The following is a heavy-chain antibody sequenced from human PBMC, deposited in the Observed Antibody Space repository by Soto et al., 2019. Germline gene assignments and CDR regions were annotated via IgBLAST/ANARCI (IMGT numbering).Heavy chain of an antibody. Sequence: SETLSLTCAVYGGSFSGYYWSWIRQPPGKGLEWIGEINHSGSTNYNPSLKSRVTISVDTSKNQFSLKLSSVTAADTAVYYCAREGYSYSSIWFDPWGQGTLVTVSS. CDR3: AREGYSYSSIWFDP. D-gene: IGHD5-18*01. J-gene: IGHJ5*02. CDR2: INHSGST. V-gene: IGHV4-34*01. CDR1: GGSFSGYY.